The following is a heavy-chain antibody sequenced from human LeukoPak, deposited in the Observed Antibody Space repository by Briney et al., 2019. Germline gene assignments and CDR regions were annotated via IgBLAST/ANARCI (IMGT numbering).Heavy chain of an antibody. CDR2: ISSSSSYI. D-gene: IGHD3-9*01. CDR1: GFTFSSYS. CDR3: ATEYDILTGYAYYFDY. Sequence: GGPLRLSCAPSGFTFSSYSMNWVRQAPGKGLEWVSSISSSSSYIYYADSVKGRFTISRENAKNSLYLQMNSLRAEDTAVYYCATEYDILTGYAYYFDYWGQGTLVTVSS. V-gene: IGHV3-21*01. J-gene: IGHJ4*02.